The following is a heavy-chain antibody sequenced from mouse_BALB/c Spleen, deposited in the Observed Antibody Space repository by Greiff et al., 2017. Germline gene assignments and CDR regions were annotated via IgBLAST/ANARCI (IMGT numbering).Heavy chain of an antibody. CDR3: TRSYYYGSYYYFDY. CDR2: INPSNGGT. Sequence: VQLQQSGAELVKPGASVKLSCKASGYTFTSYYMYWVKQRPGQGLEWIGEINPSNGGTNFNEKFKSKATLTVAKSSSTAYMQLSSLTSEDAAVYYCTRSYYYGSYYYFDYWGQGTTLTVSA. D-gene: IGHD1-1*01. CDR1: GYTFTSYY. J-gene: IGHJ2*01. V-gene: IGHV1S81*02.